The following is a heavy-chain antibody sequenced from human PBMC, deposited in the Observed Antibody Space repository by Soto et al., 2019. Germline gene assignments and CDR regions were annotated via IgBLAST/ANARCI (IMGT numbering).Heavy chain of an antibody. D-gene: IGHD6-6*01. CDR3: AKGSSSSRRYYFDS. J-gene: IGHJ4*02. Sequence: EVQLLESGGGLAQPGGSLRLSCAASGFTFSGFAMSWVRQAPGKGLEWVSAITGSGGSTYHADSVKGRFTISRDNSKNTLFLEMNNLRADDTAVYYCAKGSSSSRRYYFDSWGQGTLATVSS. V-gene: IGHV3-23*01. CDR2: ITGSGGST. CDR1: GFTFSGFA.